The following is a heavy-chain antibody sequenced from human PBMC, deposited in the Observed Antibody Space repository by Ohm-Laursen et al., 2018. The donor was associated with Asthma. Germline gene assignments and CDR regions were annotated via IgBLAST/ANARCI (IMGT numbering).Heavy chain of an antibody. CDR3: AHRQWNYYDFWSGYYKGLWFDP. J-gene: IGHJ5*02. D-gene: IGHD3-3*01. CDR1: GFSLSTSGVG. CDR2: IYWDDDK. V-gene: IGHV2-5*02. Sequence: TQTLTLTCIFSGFSLSTSGVGVGWIRQPPGKALEWLALIYWDDDKRYSPSLKSRLTITKDTSKNQVVLTMTNMDPVDTATYYCAHRQWNYYDFWSGYYKGLWFDPWGQGTLVTVSS.